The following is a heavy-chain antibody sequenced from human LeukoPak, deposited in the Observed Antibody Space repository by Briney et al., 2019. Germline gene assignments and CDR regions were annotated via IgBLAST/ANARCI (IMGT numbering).Heavy chain of an antibody. D-gene: IGHD6-13*01. CDR1: GFTFSDYA. CDR2: ISYDGSNK. CDR3: ARWSSWYGFDY. J-gene: IGHJ4*02. Sequence: GGSLRLSCAASGFTFSDYAMYWVRQAPGKGLEWVAVISYDGSNKYYADSVKGRFTISRDNSKNTLYLQMNSLRAEDTAVYYCARWSSWYGFDYWGQGTLVTVSS. V-gene: IGHV3-30*14.